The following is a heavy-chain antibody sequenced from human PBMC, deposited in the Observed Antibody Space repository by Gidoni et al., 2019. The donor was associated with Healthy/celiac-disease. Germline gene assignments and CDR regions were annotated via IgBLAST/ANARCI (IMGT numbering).Heavy chain of an antibody. CDR2: IIPILGIA. D-gene: IGHD2-2*01. J-gene: IGHJ6*02. CDR1: GGTFSSYT. CDR3: ARDQKPAARGWYYYGMDV. Sequence: QVQLVQSGAEVKKPGSSVKVSCKASGGTFSSYTISWVRQAPGQGLEWMGRIIPILGIANYAQKFQGRVTITADKSTSTAYMELSSLRSEDTAVYYCARDQKPAARGWYYYGMDVWSQGTTVTVSS. V-gene: IGHV1-69*08.